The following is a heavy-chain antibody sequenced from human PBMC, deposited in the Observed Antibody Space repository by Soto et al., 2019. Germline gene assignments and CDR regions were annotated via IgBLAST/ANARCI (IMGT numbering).Heavy chain of an antibody. D-gene: IGHD2-2*01. Sequence: HPGGSLRLSCAASGFTFSSYAMHWVRQAPGKGLDWVAVISYDGSNKYYADSVKGRFTISRDNSKNTLYVQMNSLRAEDTAVYYCARGPSSLTRFDYWGQGTLVTVSS. J-gene: IGHJ4*02. CDR1: GFTFSSYA. CDR2: ISYDGSNK. CDR3: ARGPSSLTRFDY. V-gene: IGHV3-30-3*01.